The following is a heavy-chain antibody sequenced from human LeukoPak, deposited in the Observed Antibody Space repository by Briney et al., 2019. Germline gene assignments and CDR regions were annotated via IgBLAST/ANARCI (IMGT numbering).Heavy chain of an antibody. CDR3: ARDFPYYDSSGKGYFDY. D-gene: IGHD3-22*01. Sequence: ASVKVSCKASGYTFTSYGISWVRQAPGQGLEWMGWISAYNGNTNYAQKLQGRVTMTTDTSTSTAYMELRRLRSDDTAVYYCARDFPYYDSSGKGYFDYWGQGTLVTVSS. V-gene: IGHV1-18*01. J-gene: IGHJ4*02. CDR2: ISAYNGNT. CDR1: GYTFTSYG.